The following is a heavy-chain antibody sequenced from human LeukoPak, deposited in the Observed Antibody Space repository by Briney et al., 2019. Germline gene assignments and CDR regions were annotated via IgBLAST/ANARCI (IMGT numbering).Heavy chain of an antibody. V-gene: IGHV3-49*03. Sequence: GGSLRLSCPTSGFTFGDNTMSWFRQAPGKGLEWVGFIRSKAYGGTTEYAASVKGRFTMSRDDSKSIAFLQMNSLKTEDTAVYYCTREAALYYYGSGVFDSWGQGTLVTVSS. D-gene: IGHD3-10*01. CDR3: TREAALYYYGSGVFDS. CDR2: IRSKAYGGTT. CDR1: GFTFGDNT. J-gene: IGHJ4*02.